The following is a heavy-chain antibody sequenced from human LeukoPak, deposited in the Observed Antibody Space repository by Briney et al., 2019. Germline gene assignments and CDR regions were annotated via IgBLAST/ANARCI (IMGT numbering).Heavy chain of an antibody. J-gene: IGHJ4*02. CDR3: ARGHDYDSSVAY. CDR1: GFTVSSNY. Sequence: GGSLRLSCAASGFTVSSNYMSWVRQAPGKGLDWVSVIYSGGSTYYADSVKGRFTISRDNSKNTLYLQMNSLRAEDTAVYYCARGHDYDSSVAYWGQGTLVTVS. V-gene: IGHV3-66*01. D-gene: IGHD3-22*01. CDR2: IYSGGST.